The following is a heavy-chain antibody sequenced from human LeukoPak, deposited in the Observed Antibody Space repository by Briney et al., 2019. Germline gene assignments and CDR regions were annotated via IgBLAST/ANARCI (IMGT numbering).Heavy chain of an antibody. CDR2: IKPNGGGP. J-gene: IGHJ4*02. Sequence: ASVKVSCKASGYTLTGYYMHCVRQAPGQGLEWMGWIKPNGGGPNYAQKFQGRITMTSDKSISTAYMELSRLRADDTAAYYCARAQLWLRMNYWGQGTLVTVSS. V-gene: IGHV1-2*02. CDR3: ARAQLWLRMNY. D-gene: IGHD5-18*01. CDR1: GYTLTGYY.